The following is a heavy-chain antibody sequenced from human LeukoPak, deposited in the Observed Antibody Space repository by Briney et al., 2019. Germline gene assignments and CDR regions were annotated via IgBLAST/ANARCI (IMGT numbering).Heavy chain of an antibody. CDR1: GYTFTSYG. D-gene: IGHD4-17*01. CDR3: ARDRDVVWALTTVRGDFDI. Sequence: ASVKVSCKASGYTFTSYGIGWVRQAPGQGLEWMGWISVYNGNTDYAQKFQGRVTMTTDTSTSTAYMELRSLRSDDTAVYYCARDRDVVWALTTVRGDFDIWGQGTMVTVSS. J-gene: IGHJ3*02. CDR2: ISVYNGNT. V-gene: IGHV1-18*01.